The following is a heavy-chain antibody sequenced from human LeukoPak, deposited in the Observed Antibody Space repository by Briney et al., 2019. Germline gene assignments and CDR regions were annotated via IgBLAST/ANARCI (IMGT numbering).Heavy chain of an antibody. CDR2: LRYDGSTK. Sequence: PGGSLRLSCAASGFTFSNYGVHWVRHAPGKGLEWVAVLRYDGSTKYYADSVKGRFTISRDNSKNTVYLEMNSLRAEDTAVYYCARAYSRESGYDFVFENWGQGTLVSVSS. D-gene: IGHD5-12*01. CDR1: GFTFSNYG. CDR3: ARAYSRESGYDFVFEN. J-gene: IGHJ4*02. V-gene: IGHV3-33*01.